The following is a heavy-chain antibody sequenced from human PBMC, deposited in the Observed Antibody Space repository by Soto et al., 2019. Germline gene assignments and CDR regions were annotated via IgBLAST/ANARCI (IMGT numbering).Heavy chain of an antibody. CDR1: GFTFSSYG. V-gene: IGHV3-30*18. Sequence: GWSLRLSCAASGFTFSSYGMHWVRQAPGKGLEWVAVISYDGSNKYYADSVKGRFTISRDNSKNTLYLQMNSLRAEDTAVYYCAKDTDYYDSSGYYRSPYWGQGTLVTVSS. J-gene: IGHJ4*02. CDR3: AKDTDYYDSSGYYRSPY. D-gene: IGHD3-22*01. CDR2: ISYDGSNK.